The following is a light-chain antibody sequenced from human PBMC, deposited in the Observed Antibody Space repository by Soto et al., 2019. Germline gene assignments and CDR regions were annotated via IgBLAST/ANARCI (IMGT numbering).Light chain of an antibody. Sequence: QPVLTQPPSVSGAPGQRVTISCTGSSSNIGAGYDVHWYQQLPGTAPKLLIYGNSNRPSGVPDRVSGAKSGTSASLAITGRQAEDESDYYCQSYDSSLSGNVFGTGTKLTVL. CDR3: QSYDSSLSGNV. V-gene: IGLV1-40*01. CDR1: SSNIGAGYD. CDR2: GNS. J-gene: IGLJ1*01.